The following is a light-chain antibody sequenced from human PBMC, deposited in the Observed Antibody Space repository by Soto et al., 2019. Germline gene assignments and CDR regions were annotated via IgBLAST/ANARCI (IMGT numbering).Light chain of an antibody. J-gene: IGLJ3*02. CDR3: AAWDDSLV. V-gene: IGLV1-47*01. CDR1: SSTFANNY. Sequence: QSALTQPPSVSGTPGQRVSISCSGDSSTFANNYVHWYQQVPGAAPKLLMYRTDQRPSGVPERFSGSKSGTSASLAISGLQSEDEADYYCAAWDDSLVFGGGTKLTVL. CDR2: RTD.